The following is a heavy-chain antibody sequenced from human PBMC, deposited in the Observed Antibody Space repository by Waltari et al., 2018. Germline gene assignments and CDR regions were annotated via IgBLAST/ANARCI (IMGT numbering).Heavy chain of an antibody. CDR1: GYTFTSYA. J-gene: IGHJ4*02. CDR3: AGGFPVGVGATTAFDY. CDR2: INAGNGNT. Sequence: QVQLVQSGAEVKKPGASVKVSCKASGYTFTSYAMHWVRQAPEQRLEWMGWINAGNGNTKYSQEFQGRVTITRETSASKAYMELSSRRSEDMAVYYCAGGFPVGVGATTAFDYWGQGTLVTVSS. D-gene: IGHD1-26*01. V-gene: IGHV1-3*03.